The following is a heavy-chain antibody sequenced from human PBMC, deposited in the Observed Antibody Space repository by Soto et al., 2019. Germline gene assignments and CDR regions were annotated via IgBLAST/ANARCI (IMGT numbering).Heavy chain of an antibody. J-gene: IGHJ4*02. CDR2: ISAYNGNT. V-gene: IGHV1-18*01. Sequence: ASVKVSCKASGYTFTSYGISWVRQAPGQGLEWMGWISAYNGNTNYAQKLQGRVTMTTDTSTSTAYMELRSLRSDDTAVYYCAREGPGVAVAGTMGFGADYWGQGTLVTVSS. D-gene: IGHD6-19*01. CDR3: AREGPGVAVAGTMGFGADY. CDR1: GYTFTSYG.